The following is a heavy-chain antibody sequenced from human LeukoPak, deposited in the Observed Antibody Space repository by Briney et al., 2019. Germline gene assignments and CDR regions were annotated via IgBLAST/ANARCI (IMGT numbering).Heavy chain of an antibody. CDR1: GGSISSYY. V-gene: IGHV4-59*01. D-gene: IGHD1-1*01. CDR3: ARELSGLGYFDY. Sequence: SETLSLTCTVSGGSISSYYWSWIRQPPGKGLEWIGYIYYSGSTNYNPSLKSRVTISVDTSKNQFSLKLSSVTAADTAVYYCARELSGLGYFDYWGQGTLVTVSS. CDR2: IYYSGST. J-gene: IGHJ4*02.